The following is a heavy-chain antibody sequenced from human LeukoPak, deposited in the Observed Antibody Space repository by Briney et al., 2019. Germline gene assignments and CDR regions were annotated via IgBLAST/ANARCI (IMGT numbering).Heavy chain of an antibody. J-gene: IGHJ5*02. D-gene: IGHD6-13*01. CDR2: ISAYNGNT. CDR1: GYTFTSYG. CDR3: ARVGSSSLNNWFDP. Sequence: GASVKVSCKSSGYTFTSYGISWVRQAPGHGLEWMGWISAYNGNTNYAQKLQGRVTMTTDTSTSTAYMELRSLRSDDTAVYYCARVGSSSLNNWFDPWGQGTLVTVSS. V-gene: IGHV1-18*04.